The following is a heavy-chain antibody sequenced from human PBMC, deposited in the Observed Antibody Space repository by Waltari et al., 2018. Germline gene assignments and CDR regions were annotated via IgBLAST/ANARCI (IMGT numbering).Heavy chain of an antibody. Sequence: QVQLQESGPGLVKPSETLSLTCTVSGGSISSYYWSWVRRPAGKGLEWIGSIYTRGGTNDDPSLKSRVTISVDKSRNQLSLKLSSVTAADTAVYYCAGRGGDGYFDYWGQGTLVTVSS. CDR2: IYTRGGT. V-gene: IGHV4-4*07. J-gene: IGHJ4*02. CDR3: AGRGGDGYFDY. D-gene: IGHD3-16*01. CDR1: GGSISSYY.